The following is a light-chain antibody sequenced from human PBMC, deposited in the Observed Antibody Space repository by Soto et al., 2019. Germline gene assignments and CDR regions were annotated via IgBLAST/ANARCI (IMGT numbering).Light chain of an antibody. V-gene: IGKV3-20*01. CDR2: GAS. Sequence: EIVLTQSPGTLSLSPGERATLSCRASQSVSSSYLAWYQQKPGQAPRLLIYGASSRATGIPDRFSGSGSGTDFTLTISRLAPDDFAVYFCQHYGVSPLVTFGQGTRQEIK. CDR1: QSVSSSY. CDR3: QHYGVSPLVT. J-gene: IGKJ5*01.